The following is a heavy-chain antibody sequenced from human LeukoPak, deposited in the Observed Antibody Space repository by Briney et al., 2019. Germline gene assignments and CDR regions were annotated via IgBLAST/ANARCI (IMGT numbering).Heavy chain of an antibody. CDR2: LYISGST. CDR3: ASSGSRYYYYYGMDV. V-gene: IGHV4-4*07. Sequence: SETLSLTCTVSGASISSYYYNWIRQTAGRGLEWIGRLYISGSTDYNPSLKSRVTISVDTSKNQFSLKLSSVTAADTAVYCCASSGSRYYYYYGMDVWGQGTTVTVSS. J-gene: IGHJ6*02. CDR1: GASISSYY. D-gene: IGHD3-3*01.